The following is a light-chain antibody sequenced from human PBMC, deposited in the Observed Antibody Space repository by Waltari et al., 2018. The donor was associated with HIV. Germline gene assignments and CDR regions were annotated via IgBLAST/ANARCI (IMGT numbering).Light chain of an antibody. CDR2: DAS. CDR1: QSIAAY. J-gene: IGKJ4*01. Sequence: EIVLTQSPATLSLSPGERATLSYRASQSIAAYLAWYQQKPGQAPRLLISDASNRATGVPARFSGSGSGTDFTLTISSLEPEDFAVYYCQQRTNWLFGGGTKVEIK. CDR3: QQRTNWL. V-gene: IGKV3-11*01.